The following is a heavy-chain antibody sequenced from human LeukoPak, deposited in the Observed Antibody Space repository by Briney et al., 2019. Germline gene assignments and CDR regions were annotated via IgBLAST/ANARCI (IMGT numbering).Heavy chain of an antibody. V-gene: IGHV4-4*07. CDR1: GASINNYF. Sequence: SETLSLTCIVSGASINNYFWTWIRQPAGKGLEWIGRIYSGGSTIYNPSLNSRVTMSLDTSKNQFSLRLISVTAADTAVYYCARNSGDYWGQGTLVTVSS. J-gene: IGHJ4*02. CDR3: ARNSGDY. D-gene: IGHD4-23*01. CDR2: IYSGGST.